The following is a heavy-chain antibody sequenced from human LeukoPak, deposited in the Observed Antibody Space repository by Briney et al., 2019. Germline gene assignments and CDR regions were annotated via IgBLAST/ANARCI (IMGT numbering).Heavy chain of an antibody. D-gene: IGHD3-3*01. J-gene: IGHJ4*02. CDR3: AKDYGRVGVVIFDY. V-gene: IGHV3-43*02. CDR1: GFTFDDYA. CDR2: ISGDGGST. Sequence: PGGSLRLSCAASGFTFDDYAMHWVRQAPGKGLEWVSLISGDGGSTYYADSVKGRFTISRDNSKNSLYLQMDSLRTEDTALYYCAKDYGRVGVVIFDYWGQGTLVTVSS.